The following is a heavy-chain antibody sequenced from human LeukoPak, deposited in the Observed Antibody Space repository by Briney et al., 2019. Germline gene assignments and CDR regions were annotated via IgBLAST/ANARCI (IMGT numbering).Heavy chain of an antibody. V-gene: IGHV3-30*02. J-gene: IGHJ4*02. CDR2: IRYDGSNK. CDR1: GFTFSSYG. Sequence: GGSLRLSCAASGFTFSSYGMHWVRQAPGKGLEWVSFIRYDGSNKYYADSVKGRFTISRDNSKNTLYLQMNSLRAEDTAVYYCAKDYYDTSGSYWDYWGQGTLVTVSS. D-gene: IGHD3-22*01. CDR3: AKDYYDTSGSYWDY.